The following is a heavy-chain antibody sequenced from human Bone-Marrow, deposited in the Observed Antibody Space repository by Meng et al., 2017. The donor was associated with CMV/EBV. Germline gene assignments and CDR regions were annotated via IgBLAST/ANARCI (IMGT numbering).Heavy chain of an antibody. V-gene: IGHV1-2*02. J-gene: IGHJ4*02. D-gene: IGHD4-23*01. CDR1: GYTFTDHN. CDR2: INPKSGGT. Sequence: VSCKASGYTFTDHNMHWVRQAPGQGLEWMGGINPKSGGTSYAQSFQGRVTVTSDTSINTAYMELTGLTSDDTALYYCASGGTWNDYWGQGTLVTVSS. CDR3: ASGGTWNDY.